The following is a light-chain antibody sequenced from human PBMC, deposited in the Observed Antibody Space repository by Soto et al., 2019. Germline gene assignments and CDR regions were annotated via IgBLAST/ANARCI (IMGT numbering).Light chain of an antibody. CDR3: QQRDKWPIT. V-gene: IGKV1-5*01. CDR1: QTISSW. CDR2: DAS. J-gene: IGKJ5*01. Sequence: DIQMTQSPSTLSASVGYIVTVTFRSSQTISSWLAWYQQKPGKAPELLIYDASSLAGGVPSRFSGSESGTEFTLTIDSLQPDDFAVYYCQQRDKWPITFGQGTRLEIK.